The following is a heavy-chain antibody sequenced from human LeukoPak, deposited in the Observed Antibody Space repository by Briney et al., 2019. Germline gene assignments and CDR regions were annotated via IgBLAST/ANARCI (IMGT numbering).Heavy chain of an antibody. D-gene: IGHD5-24*01. V-gene: IGHV1-46*01. CDR2: INPSGGST. CDR1: GYTFTGYY. J-gene: IGHJ4*02. CDR3: ATDGYNYGGGDY. Sequence: ASVKVSCKASGYTFTGYYMHWVRQAPGQGLEWMGIINPSGGSTSYAQKFQGRVTMTRDTSTSTVYMELSSLRSEDTAVYYCATDGYNYGGGDYWGQGTLVTVSS.